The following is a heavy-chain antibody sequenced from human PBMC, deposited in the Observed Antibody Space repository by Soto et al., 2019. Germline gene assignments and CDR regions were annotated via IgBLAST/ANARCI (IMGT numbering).Heavy chain of an antibody. CDR3: ARGYCSGGSCYRYNFDY. D-gene: IGHD2-15*01. CDR2: IYSSGST. CDR1: GGSISSYY. Sequence: PSETLSLTCTVSGGSISSYYWSWIRQPPGKGLEWIGYIYSSGSTNYNPSLKSRVTISVDTSKNQFSLKLNSVTAADTAVYYCARGYCSGGSCYRYNFDYWGQGTLVTVSS. V-gene: IGHV4-59*01. J-gene: IGHJ4*02.